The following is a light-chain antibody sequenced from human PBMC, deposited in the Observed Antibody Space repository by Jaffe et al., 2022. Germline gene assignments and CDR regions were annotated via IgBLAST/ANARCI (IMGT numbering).Light chain of an antibody. CDR3: MLYMGRGSWV. CDR1: SGSVSTNHY. J-gene: IGLJ3*02. V-gene: IGLV8-61*01. CDR2: GTN. Sequence: QTVVTQEPSFSVSPGRTVTLTCGLSSGSVSTNHYPSWYQQTPGQAPRTLIYGTNTRSSGVPDRFSGSILGNKAALTITGAQADDECDYYCMLYMGRGSWVFGGGTRLTVL.